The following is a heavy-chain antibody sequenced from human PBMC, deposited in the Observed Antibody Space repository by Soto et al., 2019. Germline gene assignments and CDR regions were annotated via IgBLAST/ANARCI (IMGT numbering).Heavy chain of an antibody. CDR3: ARREIQGPIDY. J-gene: IGHJ4*02. D-gene: IGHD1-26*01. CDR2: IYYSGTT. Sequence: QVQLQESGPGLVKPSDTLSLTCAVSGYSISSSNWWGWIRQPPGKGLEWIGYIYYSGTTYYNPSLRSRVTMSVDTSKNQFPLKLTSVTAGDTAVYYCARREIQGPIDYWGQGTLVTVSS. CDR1: GYSISSSNW. V-gene: IGHV4-28*01.